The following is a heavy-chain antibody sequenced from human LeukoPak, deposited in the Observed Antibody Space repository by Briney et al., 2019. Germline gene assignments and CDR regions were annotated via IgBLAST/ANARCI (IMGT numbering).Heavy chain of an antibody. CDR1: GGSISSYY. CDR2: IYYSGST. D-gene: IGHD5-18*01. CDR3: ARGVVDTAMVFDY. Sequence: SETLSLTCTVSGGSISSYYWSWIRQPPGKGLEWIGYIYYSGSTNYNPSLKSRVTISVDTSKDQFSLKLSSVTAADTAVYYCARGVVDTAMVFDYWGQGTLVTVSS. V-gene: IGHV4-59*01. J-gene: IGHJ4*02.